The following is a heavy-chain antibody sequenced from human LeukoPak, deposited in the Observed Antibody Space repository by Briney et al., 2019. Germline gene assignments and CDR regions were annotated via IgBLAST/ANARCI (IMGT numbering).Heavy chain of an antibody. CDR2: IFYTGST. J-gene: IGHJ4*02. V-gene: IGHV4-30-4*07. Sequence: SETLSLTCAVPGGSISSGTYSWSWIRQPPGKGLEWIGYIFYTGSTNYNPSLKSRVTISVDTSKNQFSLRLSSVTAADTAVYYCARGVEYSGYEKTLFDYWGQGTLVTVSS. CDR1: GGSISSGTYS. CDR3: ARGVEYSGYEKTLFDY. D-gene: IGHD5-12*01.